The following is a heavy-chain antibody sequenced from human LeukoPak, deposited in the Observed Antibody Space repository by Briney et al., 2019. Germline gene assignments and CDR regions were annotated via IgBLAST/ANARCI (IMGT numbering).Heavy chain of an antibody. D-gene: IGHD6-6*01. V-gene: IGHV3-21*01. CDR3: AREGSSSVIPDY. J-gene: IGHJ4*02. CDR2: ISSSSSYI. CDR1: GFTFSSYS. Sequence: GGSLRLSCAASGFTFSSYSMNWVRQAPGKGLEWVSSISSSSSYIYYADSVKGRFTISRDNAKNSLYLQMNSLRAEDTAVYYCAREGSSSVIPDYWGQGTLVAVSS.